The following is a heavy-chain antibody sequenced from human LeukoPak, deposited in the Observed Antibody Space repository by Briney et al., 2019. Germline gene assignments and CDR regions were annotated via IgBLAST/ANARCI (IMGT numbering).Heavy chain of an antibody. V-gene: IGHV3-23*01. Sequence: AGGSLRLSCAASGFTFSSYAMSWVRQAPGKGLEWVSAISGSGGSTYYADSVKGRFTISRDNSKNPLYLQMNSLRAEDTAVYYCAKDPWLTSEYFQHWGQGTLVTVSS. D-gene: IGHD6-19*01. CDR1: GFTFSSYA. CDR2: ISGSGGST. J-gene: IGHJ1*01. CDR3: AKDPWLTSEYFQH.